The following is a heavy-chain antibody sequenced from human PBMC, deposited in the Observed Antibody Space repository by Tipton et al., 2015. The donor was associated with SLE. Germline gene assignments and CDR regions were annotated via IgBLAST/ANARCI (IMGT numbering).Heavy chain of an antibody. J-gene: IGHJ3*02. V-gene: IGHV3-23*01. CDR3: AKGQRGLRWLQDAFDI. D-gene: IGHD5-24*01. CDR1: GFTFSSYA. CDR2: ISGSGGST. Sequence: SLRLSCAASGFTFSSYAMSWVRQAPGKGLEWVSAISGSGGSTYYADSVKGRFTISRDNSKNTLYLQMNSLRAEDTAVYYCAKGQRGLRWLQDAFDIWGQGTMVTVSS.